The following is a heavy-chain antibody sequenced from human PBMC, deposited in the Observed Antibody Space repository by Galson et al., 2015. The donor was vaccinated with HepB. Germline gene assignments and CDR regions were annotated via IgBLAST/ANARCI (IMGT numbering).Heavy chain of an antibody. CDR1: GFTFSSYS. CDR3: ARYSYADYYYGMDV. CDR2: ISSSSSYI. Sequence: SLRLSCAASGFTFSSYSMNWVRQAPGKGLEWVSSISSSSSYIYYADSVKGRFTISRDNAKNSLYLQMNSLRAEDTAVYYCARYSYADYYYGMDVWGQGTTVTVSS. D-gene: IGHD5-18*01. J-gene: IGHJ6*02. V-gene: IGHV3-21*01.